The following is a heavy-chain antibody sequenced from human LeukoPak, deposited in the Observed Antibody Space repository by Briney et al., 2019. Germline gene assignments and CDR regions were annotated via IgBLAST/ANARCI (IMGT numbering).Heavy chain of an antibody. D-gene: IGHD1-26*01. CDR3: AKSGGYGLIDY. CDR1: GGSISSDTYY. J-gene: IGHJ4*02. Sequence: SSETLSLTCTVSGGSISSDTYYWSWIRQPAGKGLEWIGRIYTSGSTNYNPSLKSRVTISVDMSKNQFSLKLSSVTAADTAMYYCAKSGGYGLIDYWGQGTLVTVSS. CDR2: IYTSGST. V-gene: IGHV4-61*02.